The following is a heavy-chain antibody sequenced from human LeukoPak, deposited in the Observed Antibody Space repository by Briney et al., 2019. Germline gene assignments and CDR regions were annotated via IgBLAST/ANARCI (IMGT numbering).Heavy chain of an antibody. CDR3: ATWPGTWYREDC. D-gene: IGHD6-13*01. Sequence: GGSLRLSCAASGFTVSNNYMAWVRQAPGKGLEWVSVIYGGGGTYYGDSARGRFTISRDNSQNTLYLQMNSLRAEDTAVYYCATWPGTWYREDCWGQGTLVTVSS. V-gene: IGHV3-53*01. CDR1: GFTVSNNY. CDR2: IYGGGGT. J-gene: IGHJ4*02.